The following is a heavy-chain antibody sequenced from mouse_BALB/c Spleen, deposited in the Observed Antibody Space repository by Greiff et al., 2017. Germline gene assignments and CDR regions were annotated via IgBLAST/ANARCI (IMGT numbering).Heavy chain of an antibody. Sequence: DVKLQESGPGLVKPSQSLSLTCTVTGYSITSDYAWNWIRQFPGNKLEWMGYISYSGSTSYNPSLKSRISITRDTSKNQFFLQLNSVTTEDTATYYCARRLSYYAMDYWGQGTSVTVSS. CDR2: ISYSGST. D-gene: IGHD1-1*02. V-gene: IGHV3-2*02. J-gene: IGHJ4*01. CDR3: ARRLSYYAMDY. CDR1: GYSITSDYA.